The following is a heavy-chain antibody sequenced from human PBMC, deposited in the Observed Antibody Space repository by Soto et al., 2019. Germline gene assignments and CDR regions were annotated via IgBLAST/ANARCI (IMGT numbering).Heavy chain of an antibody. D-gene: IGHD2-15*01. Sequence: SETLSLTCTVSGGSINGIFWSWIRQSPGRGLEWIGYIFFTGNTNYNPSLQSRVTISLDTSKNQFSLKLRSVTAADTAVYYCEGSSGYFDYWGHGTLVTVSS. CDR3: EGSSGYFDY. J-gene: IGHJ4*01. CDR1: GGSINGIF. CDR2: IFFTGNT. V-gene: IGHV4-59*12.